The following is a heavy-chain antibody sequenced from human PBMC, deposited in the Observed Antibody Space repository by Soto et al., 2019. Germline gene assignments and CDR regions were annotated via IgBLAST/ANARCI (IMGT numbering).Heavy chain of an antibody. V-gene: IGHV3-23*01. J-gene: IGHJ4*02. CDR1: GFTFSSYA. Sequence: GGSLRLSCAASGFTFSSYAMTWVRQVPGKXLEWVSAIGTSESYTYYADSVKGRFTISRDNSKNTLYLQMSSLRAEDTAIYYCAKDLYYYGSGRYFTTDYWGPGTLVTVSS. D-gene: IGHD3-10*01. CDR2: IGTSESYT. CDR3: AKDLYYYGSGRYFTTDY.